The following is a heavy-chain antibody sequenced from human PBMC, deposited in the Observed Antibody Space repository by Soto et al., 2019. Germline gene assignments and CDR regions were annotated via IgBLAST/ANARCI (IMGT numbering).Heavy chain of an antibody. CDR3: ARDSGPRGYDAFDI. D-gene: IGHD2-8*02. CDR2: ISSSSSTI. CDR1: GFTFSSYS. J-gene: IGHJ3*02. Sequence: AGGSLRLSCAASGFTFSSYSMNWVRQAPGKGLEWVSYISSSSSTINYAESVKGRFTISRDNAKNSLYLQMNSLRVEDTAVYYCARDSGPRGYDAFDIWGQGTMVTVSS. V-gene: IGHV3-48*01.